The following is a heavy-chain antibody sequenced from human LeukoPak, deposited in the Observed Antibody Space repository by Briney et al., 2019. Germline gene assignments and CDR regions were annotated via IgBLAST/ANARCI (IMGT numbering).Heavy chain of an antibody. CDR3: ARDVGAKIVFDI. CDR1: GGTFISYA. D-gene: IGHD1-26*01. CDR2: IIPIFGTA. J-gene: IGHJ3*02. Sequence: SVKVSCKASGGTFISYAISWVRQAPRHGLEWMGGIIPIFGTANYAQKFQGRVTITADKSTSTAYMELSSLRSEDTAVYYCARDVGAKIVFDIWGQGTMVTVSS. V-gene: IGHV1-69*06.